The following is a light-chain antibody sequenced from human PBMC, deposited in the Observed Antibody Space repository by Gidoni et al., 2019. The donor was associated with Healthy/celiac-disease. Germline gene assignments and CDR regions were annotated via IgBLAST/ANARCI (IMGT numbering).Light chain of an antibody. CDR3: SSYTSSSIVV. J-gene: IGLJ2*01. V-gene: IGLV2-14*03. CDR2: DVS. CDR1: SSYGGGHHY. Sequence: QSALPPPASVSGSPGQTIPISCTGTSSYGGGHHYVSWSQQHPGQAPKLSTYDVSKRPAGVSTRFSGSKSGNTASLTISGLQAEDEADYYCSSYTSSSIVVFGGGTTLTVL.